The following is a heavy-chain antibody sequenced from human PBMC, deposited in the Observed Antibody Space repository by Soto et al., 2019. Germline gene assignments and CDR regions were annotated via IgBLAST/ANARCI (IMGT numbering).Heavy chain of an antibody. CDR2: MNPNSGNT. J-gene: IGHJ5*01. V-gene: IGHV1-8*01. D-gene: IGHD1-20*01. Sequence: QVQLEQSGAEVKTPGASVKVSCKASGYTFASYDINWVRQAPGQGLEWMAWMNPNSGNTNHAQKFHGRLTTTRDTALSIANMERGRLSNDATAVYYCARSNGYNFNWLASWGQGTLVTVSP. CDR1: GYTFASYD. CDR3: ARSNGYNFNWLAS.